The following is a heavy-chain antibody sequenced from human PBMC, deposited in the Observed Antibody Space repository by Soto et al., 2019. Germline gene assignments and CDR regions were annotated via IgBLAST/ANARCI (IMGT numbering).Heavy chain of an antibody. CDR1: GFTFDDYA. Sequence: EVQLVESGGGLVQPGRSLRLSCAASGFTFDDYAMHWVRQAPGKGLEWVSGISWNSGSIGYADSVKGRFTISRDNAKNSVYLEMNSLRPDDTGVYYCARGHYGMDVWGQGTTVTVSS. CDR3: ARGHYGMDV. V-gene: IGHV3-9*01. J-gene: IGHJ6*02. CDR2: ISWNSGSI.